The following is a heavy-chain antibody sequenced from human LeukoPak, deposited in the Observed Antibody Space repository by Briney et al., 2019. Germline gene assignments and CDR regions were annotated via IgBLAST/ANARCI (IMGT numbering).Heavy chain of an antibody. V-gene: IGHV1-69*01. Sequence: ASVKVSCKASGGTFSSYAISWVRQAPGQGLEWMGGIIPIFGTANYAQKFQGRVTITADESTSTAYMELSSLRSEDTAVYYCARGDVYSYASFFWGQGTLVTVSS. CDR1: GGTFSSYA. J-gene: IGHJ4*02. CDR3: ARGDVYSYASFF. CDR2: IIPIFGTA. D-gene: IGHD5-18*01.